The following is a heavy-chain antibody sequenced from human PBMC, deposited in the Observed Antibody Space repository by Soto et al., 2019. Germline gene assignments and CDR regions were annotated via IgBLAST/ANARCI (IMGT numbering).Heavy chain of an antibody. V-gene: IGHV3-48*03. CDR1: GFTFSAFE. CDR3: ARESGGTGLDV. D-gene: IGHD1-1*01. CDR2: IYNSGSTM. Sequence: GGSLRLSCAASGFTFSAFEMNWVRQAPGKGLEWLSYIYNSGSTMTYADSVKGRFVISRDNAKNSLYLEMYSLRAEDTAVYYCARESGGTGLDVWGQGTTVTVSS. J-gene: IGHJ6*02.